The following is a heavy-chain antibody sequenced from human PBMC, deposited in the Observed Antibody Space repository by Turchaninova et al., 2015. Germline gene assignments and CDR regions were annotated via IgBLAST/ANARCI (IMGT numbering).Heavy chain of an antibody. CDR2: IKNSGST. J-gene: IGHJ4*02. CDR1: GGSFSGYY. Sequence: QVQLQQWGAGLLKPSETLSLTCAVYGGSFSGYYWSWIRQPPGKGLEWIGEIKNSGSTTYNPSLQSRVTISVDTSKNHVSLKLSSVTAADTAVYYCASSNSSGWANDYWGQGTLVTVSS. CDR3: ASSNSSGWANDY. D-gene: IGHD6-19*01. V-gene: IGHV4-34*01.